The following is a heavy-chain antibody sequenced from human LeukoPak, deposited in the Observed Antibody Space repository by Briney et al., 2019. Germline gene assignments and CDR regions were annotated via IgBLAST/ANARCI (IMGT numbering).Heavy chain of an antibody. CDR1: GVTFNTYA. J-gene: IGHJ4*02. D-gene: IGHD6-19*01. Sequence: PGGSLRLSCAASGVTFNTYAMSWVRQAPGKGLEWVAVTGGSDDSTHYADSVKGRFTISRDNSKNSLYLQMNSLTAEDTAVYYCTKDLMTGFSSGWSLGYWGQGTLVTVSS. V-gene: IGHV3-23*01. CDR3: TKDLMTGFSSGWSLGY. CDR2: TGGSDDST.